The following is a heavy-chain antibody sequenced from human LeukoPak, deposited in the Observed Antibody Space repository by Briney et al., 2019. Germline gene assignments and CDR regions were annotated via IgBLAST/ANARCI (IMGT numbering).Heavy chain of an antibody. CDR2: ISAYSGNT. J-gene: IGHJ4*02. CDR1: GYTFTSYG. CDR3: ARAPDDYDFWSGPFDY. Sequence: ASVKVSCKTSGYTFTSYGISWVRQAPGQGLEWMGWISAYSGNTNYAQNLQGRVTMTTDTSTSTAYMELRSLRSDDTAVYYCARAPDDYDFWSGPFDYWGRGTLVTVSS. D-gene: IGHD3-3*01. V-gene: IGHV1-18*01.